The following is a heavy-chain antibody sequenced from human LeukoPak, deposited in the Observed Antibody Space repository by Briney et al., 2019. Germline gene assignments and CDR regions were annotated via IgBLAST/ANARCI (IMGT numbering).Heavy chain of an antibody. CDR1: GSTFDDYA. Sequence: PGRSLRLSCAASGSTFDDYAMHWVRQAPGKGLEWVSGISWNSISIGYADSVKGRFTISRDNAKNSLYLQMNSLRAEDTALYYCAKSAGFTWFDPWGLGTLVTVSS. CDR3: AKSAGFTWFDP. V-gene: IGHV3-9*01. J-gene: IGHJ5*02. CDR2: ISWNSISI. D-gene: IGHD6-25*01.